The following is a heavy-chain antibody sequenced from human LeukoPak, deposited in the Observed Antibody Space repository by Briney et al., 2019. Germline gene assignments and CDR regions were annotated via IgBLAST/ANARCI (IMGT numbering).Heavy chain of an antibody. Sequence: PGGSLRLSCAASGFTFSSYAMSWVRQAPGKGLERVSAISGSGGSTYYADSVKGRFTISRDNSKNTLYLQMNSLRAEDTAVYYCAKDGYDLGDAFDIWGQGTMVTVSS. CDR2: ISGSGGST. V-gene: IGHV3-23*01. CDR3: AKDGYDLGDAFDI. D-gene: IGHD3-16*01. J-gene: IGHJ3*02. CDR1: GFTFSSYA.